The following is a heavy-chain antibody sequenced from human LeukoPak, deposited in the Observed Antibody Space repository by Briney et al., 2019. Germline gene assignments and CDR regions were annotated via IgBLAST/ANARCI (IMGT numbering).Heavy chain of an antibody. D-gene: IGHD3-9*01. V-gene: IGHV3-23*01. J-gene: IGHJ4*02. CDR1: GFTFSSYA. CDR2: ISSGDRT. Sequence: GGSLRLSCAASGFTFSSYAVNWVRQAPGKGLEWVAGISSGDRTFHAESVKGRFTISRDISKDTLYLQMNSLRAEDTAVYYCAKDATASPYFHWFDNWGQGTQVIVSS. CDR3: AKDATASPYFHWFDN.